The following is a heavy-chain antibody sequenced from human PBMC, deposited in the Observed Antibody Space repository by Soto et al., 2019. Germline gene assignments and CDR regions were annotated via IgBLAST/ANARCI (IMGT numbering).Heavy chain of an antibody. CDR2: IIPILGIA. J-gene: IGHJ3*02. Sequence: SSVKVSCKASGGTFSRYSISWVRQAPGQGLEWMGRIIPILGIANYAQKFQGRVTITADKSTSTAYMELSSLRSEDTAVYYCARDRAVAGSARGSFDIWGQGTMVTVSS. V-gene: IGHV1-69*04. CDR1: GGTFSRYS. D-gene: IGHD6-19*01. CDR3: ARDRAVAGSARGSFDI.